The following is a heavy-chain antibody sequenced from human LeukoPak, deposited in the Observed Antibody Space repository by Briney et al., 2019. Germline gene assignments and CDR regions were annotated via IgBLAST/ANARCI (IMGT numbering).Heavy chain of an antibody. CDR1: GGTFSSYA. J-gene: IGHJ4*02. CDR2: IIPIFGTA. D-gene: IGHD1-26*01. Sequence: ASVKVPCKASGGTFSSYAISWVRQAPGQGLEWMGGIIPIFGTANYAQKFQGRVTITADESTSTAYMELSSLRSEDTAVYYCARVPVVGATNPAPDYWGQGTLVTVSS. V-gene: IGHV1-69*13. CDR3: ARVPVVGATNPAPDY.